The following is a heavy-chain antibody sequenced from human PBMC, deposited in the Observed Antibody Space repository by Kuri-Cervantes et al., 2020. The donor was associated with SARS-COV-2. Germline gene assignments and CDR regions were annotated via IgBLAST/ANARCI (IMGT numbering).Heavy chain of an antibody. D-gene: IGHD4-23*01. CDR3: AKARPSGGY. J-gene: IGHJ4*02. V-gene: IGHV3-23*01. Sequence: GGSLRLSCAASGFTFSAYAMSWVRQAPGRGLEWVSGTSNSGINTYYPDSVRGRFTINRDNSKNMLYLQMHSLRAEDTTVYYCAKARPSGGYWGQGTLVTVSS. CDR2: TSNSGINT. CDR1: GFTFSAYA.